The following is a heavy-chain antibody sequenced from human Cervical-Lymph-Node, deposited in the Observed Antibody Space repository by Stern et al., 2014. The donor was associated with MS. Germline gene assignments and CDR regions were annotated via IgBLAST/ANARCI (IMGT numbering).Heavy chain of an antibody. CDR1: GFTFSSYA. V-gene: IGHV3-30*01. CDR2: ISYDGSNK. D-gene: IGHD2-15*01. Sequence: VHLVESGGGVVQPGRSLRLSCAASGFTFSSYAMHWVRQAPGKGLEWVAVISYDGSNKYYADSVKGRFTISRDNSKNTLYLQMNSLRAEDTAVYYCARDLPRSGLDYWGQGTLVTVSS. CDR3: ARDLPRSGLDY. J-gene: IGHJ4*02.